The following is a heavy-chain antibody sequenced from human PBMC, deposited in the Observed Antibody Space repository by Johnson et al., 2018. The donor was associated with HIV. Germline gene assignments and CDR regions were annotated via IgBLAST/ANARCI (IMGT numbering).Heavy chain of an antibody. CDR2: IYSGGST. V-gene: IGHV3-NL1*01. CDR3: ARVSQQQGGVYDAFDI. CDR1: GFTFSSYG. J-gene: IGHJ3*02. Sequence: QVQLVESGGGVVQPGRSLRLSCAASGFTFSSYGMHWVRQAPGKGLEWVSVIYSGGSTYYADSVKGRFTISRDNSKNTLYLQMNSLRAEDTAVYYCARVSQQQGGVYDAFDIWGQGTMVTVSS. D-gene: IGHD6-13*01.